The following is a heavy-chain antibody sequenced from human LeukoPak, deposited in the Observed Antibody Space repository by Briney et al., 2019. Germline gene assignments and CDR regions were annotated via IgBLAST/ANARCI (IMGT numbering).Heavy chain of an antibody. CDR3: ARLRLRNDAFDI. V-gene: IGHV1-2*06. J-gene: IGHJ3*02. CDR2: INPNSGGT. D-gene: IGHD5-12*01. CDR1: GYTFTGYY. Sequence: ASVKVSCKASGYTFTGYYMHWVQQAPGQGLEWMGRINPNSGGTNYAQKFQGRVTMTRDTSISTAYMELSRLRSDDTAVYYCARLRLRNDAFDIWGQGTMVTVSS.